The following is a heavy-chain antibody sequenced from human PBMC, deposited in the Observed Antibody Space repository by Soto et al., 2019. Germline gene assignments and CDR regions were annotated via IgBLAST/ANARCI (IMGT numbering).Heavy chain of an antibody. CDR2: ISDVGAAT. CDR3: VKGYRPITNVSGLIYGRY. V-gene: IGHV3-23*01. D-gene: IGHD4-17*01. CDR1: GFSFPNYA. Sequence: PGGSLRLSCAASGFSFPNYAMTWVRQAPGKGLEWVSSISDVGAATYSADSVKGRFTISRDDSRNTLYLQMDNLRAEDTAVYFCVKGYRPITNVSGLIYGRYWGQGTQVTVYS. J-gene: IGHJ4*02.